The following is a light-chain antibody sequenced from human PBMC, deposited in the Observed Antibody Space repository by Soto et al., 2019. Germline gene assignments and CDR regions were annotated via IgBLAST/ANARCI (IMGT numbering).Light chain of an antibody. CDR1: QNIRNL. CDR3: QQYNTYST. J-gene: IGKJ5*01. V-gene: IGKV1-5*01. CDR2: DAS. Sequence: DIQLTQSPSTLSEAVGDSVTITCRASQNIRNLLAWYQQKPGKAPKPLIYDASTLKTGVPSRFSGSGSGSEFNFTITGLQPDDFATYFCQQYNTYSTFGQGTRLEIK.